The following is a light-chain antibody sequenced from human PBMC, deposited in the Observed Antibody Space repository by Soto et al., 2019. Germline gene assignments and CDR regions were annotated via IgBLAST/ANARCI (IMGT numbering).Light chain of an antibody. CDR2: DAT. CDR3: QQFAKSST. Sequence: IQMTQSPSTLSASVGDRVTITCRASHNIERWMAWYQQKRGRATSLLIFDATTLHSGGPSRFSGGGSGTEFPLPINRLQPDDFATYDCQQFAKSSTFGQGTTVEIK. J-gene: IGKJ1*01. CDR1: HNIERW. V-gene: IGKV1-5*01.